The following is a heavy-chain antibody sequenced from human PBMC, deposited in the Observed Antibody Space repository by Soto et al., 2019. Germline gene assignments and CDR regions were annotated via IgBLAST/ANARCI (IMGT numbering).Heavy chain of an antibody. CDR1: GGTFSSYA. V-gene: IGHV1-69*01. D-gene: IGHD3-10*01. Sequence: QVPLVQSGAEVKKPGSSVKVSCKASGGTFSSYAISWVRQAPGQGLEWMGGIIPIFGTANYAQKFQGRVTITADESTSTAYMELSSLRSEDTAVYYCARLSILWFGELSGDYYYYGMDVWGQGTTVTVSS. CDR2: IIPIFGTA. CDR3: ARLSILWFGELSGDYYYYGMDV. J-gene: IGHJ6*02.